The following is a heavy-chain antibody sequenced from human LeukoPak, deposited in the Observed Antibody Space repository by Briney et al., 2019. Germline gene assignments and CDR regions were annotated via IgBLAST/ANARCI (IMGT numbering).Heavy chain of an antibody. CDR3: ARLVFYYGSQFFDY. Sequence: PSETLSLTCTVSGGSISSYYWSWIRQPPGKGLEWIGYIYYSGSTNYNPSLKSRVTISVDTSKNQFSLMLSSVTAADTAVYYCARLVFYYGSQFFDYWGQGTLVTVSS. J-gene: IGHJ4*02. D-gene: IGHD3-10*01. CDR1: GGSISSYY. CDR2: IYYSGST. V-gene: IGHV4-59*08.